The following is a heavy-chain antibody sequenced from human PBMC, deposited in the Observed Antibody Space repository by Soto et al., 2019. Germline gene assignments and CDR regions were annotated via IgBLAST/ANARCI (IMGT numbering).Heavy chain of an antibody. CDR3: ARRGIH. J-gene: IGHJ4*02. CDR1: GYTFNSHE. CDR2: VSGSGTT. Sequence: GGSLRLSCVASGYTFNSHEMNWIRQTPGKRWEWISSVSGSGTTKYADSVKGRFTISRDNAHKSIYLQMNSLRFEDTGVYYCARRGIHWGQGALVTVSS. D-gene: IGHD6-13*01. V-gene: IGHV3-48*03.